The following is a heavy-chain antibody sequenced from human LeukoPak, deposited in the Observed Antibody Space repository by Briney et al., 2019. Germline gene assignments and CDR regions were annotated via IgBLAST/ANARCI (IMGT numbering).Heavy chain of an antibody. CDR2: ISPNSGGI. D-gene: IGHD2-15*01. V-gene: IGHV1-2*02. CDR1: GYTFTGTY. CDR3: ARAGACAGGSCSDWFHP. Sequence: ASVKVSCKASGYTFTGTYVLWIRQAPGQGLESMGWISPNSGGINYARKFQGRVTMTRDTSISTVYMELGSLTSDDTAVYYCARAGACAGGSCSDWFHPWGQGTLVTVSS. J-gene: IGHJ5*02.